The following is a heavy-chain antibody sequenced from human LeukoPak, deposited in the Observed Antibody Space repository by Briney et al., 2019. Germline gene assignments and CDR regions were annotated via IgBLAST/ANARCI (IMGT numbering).Heavy chain of an antibody. Sequence: ASVTVSCKASGYTFTSYGISWVRQAPGQGLEWMGWISAYNGNTNYAQKLQGRVTMTTDTSTSTAYMELRSLRSDDTAVYYCARDRDLFGSYYDSSGYYYNDYWGEGTLVTVSS. J-gene: IGHJ4*02. D-gene: IGHD3-22*01. V-gene: IGHV1-18*01. CDR3: ARDRDLFGSYYDSSGYYYNDY. CDR1: GYTFTSYG. CDR2: ISAYNGNT.